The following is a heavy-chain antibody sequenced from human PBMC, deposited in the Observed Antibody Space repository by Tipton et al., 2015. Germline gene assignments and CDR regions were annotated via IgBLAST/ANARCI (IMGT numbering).Heavy chain of an antibody. CDR1: GYTFTSYG. D-gene: IGHD6-13*01. V-gene: IGHV1-18*01. CDR2: ISAYNGNT. J-gene: IGHJ5*02. CDR3: ARDSEQQLVLESNWFDP. Sequence: QSGPEVKKPGASVKVSCKASGYTFTSYGISWVRQAPGQGLEWMGWISAYNGNTNYAQKLQGRVTMTTDTSTSTAYMELRSLRSDDTAVYYCARDSEQQLVLESNWFDPWGQGTLVTVSS.